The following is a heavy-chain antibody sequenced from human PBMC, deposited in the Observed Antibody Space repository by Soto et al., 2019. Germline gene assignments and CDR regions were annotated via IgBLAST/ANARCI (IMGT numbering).Heavy chain of an antibody. CDR2: MNPNSGNT. D-gene: IGHD7-27*01. Sequence: GASVKVSCKASGYTFTSYDINWVRQATGQGLEWMGWMNPNSGNTGYAQKFQGRVTMTRNTSISTAYMELSSVTAADTAVYYCARLTGDTESAAFDIWGQGTMVTVSS. CDR3: ARLTGDTESAAFDI. J-gene: IGHJ3*02. V-gene: IGHV1-8*01. CDR1: GYTFTSYD.